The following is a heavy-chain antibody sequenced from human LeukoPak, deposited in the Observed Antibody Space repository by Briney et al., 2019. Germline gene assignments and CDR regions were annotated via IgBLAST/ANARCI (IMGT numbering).Heavy chain of an antibody. D-gene: IGHD1-26*01. Sequence: PSETLSLTCAVYGGSFSGYYWSWIRQPPGKGLEWIGEINHSGSTNYNPSLKSRVTISVDTSKNQLSLKVSSVTAADTAVYYCTKNSGSYFSRFFDYWGQGTLVTVSS. CDR2: INHSGST. V-gene: IGHV4-34*01. J-gene: IGHJ4*02. CDR1: GGSFSGYY. CDR3: TKNSGSYFSRFFDY.